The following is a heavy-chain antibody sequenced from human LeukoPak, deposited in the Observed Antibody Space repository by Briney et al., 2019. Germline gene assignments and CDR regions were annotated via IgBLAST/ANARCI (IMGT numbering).Heavy chain of an antibody. J-gene: IGHJ4*02. CDR2: ISTMGGRT. V-gene: IGHV3-64*01. CDR1: GFTLSGYA. CDR3: ARDVGPY. D-gene: IGHD2-15*01. Sequence: PGGSLRLSCAASGFTLSGYAMHWVRQAPGNGLGYVSAISTMGGRTYYVNSVRGRFTICRDNSKNTLYLQMGSLRTEDTAVYYCARDVGPYWGQGTLVTVSS.